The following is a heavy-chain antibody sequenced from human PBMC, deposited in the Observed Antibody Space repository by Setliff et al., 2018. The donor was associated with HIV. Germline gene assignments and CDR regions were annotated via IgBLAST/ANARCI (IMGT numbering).Heavy chain of an antibody. CDR1: GGSISSSSYY. J-gene: IGHJ4*02. D-gene: IGHD6-19*01. Sequence: SETLSLTCTVSGGSISSSSYYWGWIRQPPGKGLEWIGSIYYSGSTYYNPSLKSRVTISVDTSKNQFSLKLKSVTAADTAVYDCARHGVAGLYYFDYWGQGTLVTVSS. CDR3: ARHGVAGLYYFDY. CDR2: IYYSGST. V-gene: IGHV4-39*01.